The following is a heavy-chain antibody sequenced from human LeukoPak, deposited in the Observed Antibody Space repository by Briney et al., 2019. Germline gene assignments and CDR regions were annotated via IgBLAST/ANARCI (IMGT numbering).Heavy chain of an antibody. CDR1: GFTIRSFA. CDR3: AKDGALSAASYYFDY. J-gene: IGHJ4*02. Sequence: GGSLRLSCAAFGFTIRSFAMSWVRQAPGKGLEWVAVVADDGRDKHHADSVKGRFTISRDNSKNTLLLQMNSLRPEDTAVYYCAKDGALSAASYYFDYWGQGTLVTVSS. CDR2: VADDGRDK. V-gene: IGHV3-30*18. D-gene: IGHD4/OR15-4a*01.